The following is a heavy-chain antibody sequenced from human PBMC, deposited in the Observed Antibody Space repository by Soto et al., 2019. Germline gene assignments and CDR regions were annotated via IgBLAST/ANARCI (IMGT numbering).Heavy chain of an antibody. J-gene: IGHJ6*02. D-gene: IGHD6-19*01. Sequence: SVKVSCKASGFTFTRSAVQWVRQARGQRLEWIGWIVVGSGNTNYAQKFQERVTITRDMSTSTAYMELSSLRSEDTAVYYCAARGVYSSGWGGENYCYYYGMGVWGQGASATVS. CDR2: IVVGSGNT. V-gene: IGHV1-58*01. CDR1: GFTFTRSA. CDR3: AARGVYSSGWGGENYCYYYGMGV.